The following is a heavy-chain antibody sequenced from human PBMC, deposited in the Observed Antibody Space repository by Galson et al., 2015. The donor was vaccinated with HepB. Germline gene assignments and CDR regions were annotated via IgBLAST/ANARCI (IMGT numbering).Heavy chain of an antibody. Sequence: SVKVSCKASGYTFTSYGISWVRQAPGQGLEWMGWISTYSGNTNYVQKLQGRVTMTTDTSTSTAYMELRSPRSDDTAVYYCARSTGSQPPYYYYFYMDVWGKGTTVTVSS. J-gene: IGHJ6*03. CDR3: ARSTGSQPPYYYYFYMDV. D-gene: IGHD1-26*01. CDR1: GYTFTSYG. CDR2: ISTYSGNT. V-gene: IGHV1-18*01.